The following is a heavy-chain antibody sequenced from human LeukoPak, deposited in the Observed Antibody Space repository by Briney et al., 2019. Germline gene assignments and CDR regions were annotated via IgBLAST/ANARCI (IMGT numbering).Heavy chain of an antibody. Sequence: SETLSLTCTVSDDSITTYYWSWIRQPPGKGPEWIGYIYYTGITNYNPSLKSRVTISMDTSKNQFSLKLSIVTAADTAMHYCARGAGREFGYWGQGIMVTVSS. CDR1: DDSITTYY. J-gene: IGHJ4*02. D-gene: IGHD5-24*01. V-gene: IGHV4-59*01. CDR3: ARGAGREFGY. CDR2: IYYTGIT.